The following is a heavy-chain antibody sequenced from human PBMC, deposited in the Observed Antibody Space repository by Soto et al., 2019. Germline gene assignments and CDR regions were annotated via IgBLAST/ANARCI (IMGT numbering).Heavy chain of an antibody. D-gene: IGHD2-2*01. Sequence: SLRLSCAASGFTFSSYAMHWVRQAPGKGLEWVAVISYDGSNKYYADSVKGRFTISRDNSKNTLYLQMNSLRAEDTAVYYCARDYAVVVPAANRFDYWGQGTLVTVSS. CDR3: ARDYAVVVPAANRFDY. CDR1: GFTFSSYA. CDR2: ISYDGSNK. V-gene: IGHV3-30*04. J-gene: IGHJ4*02.